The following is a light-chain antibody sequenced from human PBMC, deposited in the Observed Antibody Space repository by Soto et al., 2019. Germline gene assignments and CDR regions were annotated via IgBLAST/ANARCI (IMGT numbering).Light chain of an antibody. CDR3: QQYNSWPLT. J-gene: IGKJ4*01. Sequence: EIVMTQSPATLSVSPGERATLSCRASQSVSSNLAGYQQKPGQPPRLLIYGASNRATGFPARFSGSGSGTEFTLTISSLQSEDFAVYYCQQYNSWPLTFGGGTKVDIK. CDR2: GAS. V-gene: IGKV3-15*01. CDR1: QSVSSN.